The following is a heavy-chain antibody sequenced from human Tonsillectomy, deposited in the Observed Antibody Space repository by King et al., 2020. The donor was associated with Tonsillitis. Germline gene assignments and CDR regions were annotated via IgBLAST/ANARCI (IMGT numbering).Heavy chain of an antibody. J-gene: IGHJ4*02. D-gene: IGHD3/OR15-3a*01. CDR2: IKQDGSEK. CDR1: GFTFNDYW. CDR3: AGGPNFGLFLWTGS. Sequence: VQLVESGGGLVQPGGSLRLSCAASGFTFNDYWMSWVRQAPGKGLEWLANIKQDGSEKYYVDSVKGRFTISRDNAKKSLYLQMNSLRPEDTAVYYCAGGPNFGLFLWTGSWGQGTLVTVSS. V-gene: IGHV3-7*01.